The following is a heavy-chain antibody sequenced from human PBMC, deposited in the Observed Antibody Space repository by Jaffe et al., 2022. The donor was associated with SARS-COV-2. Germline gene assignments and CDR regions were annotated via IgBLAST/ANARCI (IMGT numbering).Heavy chain of an antibody. J-gene: IGHJ4*02. CDR3: ARPSSGAFDY. Sequence: EVQLVESGGGLVQPGGSLRLSCAASGFTFRNYWMNWVRQAPGKGLEWVAQINEDGSEKYYVDSVKGRFTISRDNAENSLYLQMNSLRAEDTAIYYCARPSSGAFDYWGQGALVTVSS. V-gene: IGHV3-7*03. CDR2: INEDGSEK. D-gene: IGHD7-27*01. CDR1: GFTFRNYW.